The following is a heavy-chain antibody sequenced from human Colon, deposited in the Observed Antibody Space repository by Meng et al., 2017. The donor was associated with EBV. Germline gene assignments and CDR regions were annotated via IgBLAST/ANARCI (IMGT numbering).Heavy chain of an antibody. Sequence: QGLLQESGAGLVKPSGTLSLTCAVSGTSISTSNWWSWIRQSPGEGLEWIGAIYHNGQTNYNPSLKSRVSMSVDESKNEFSPNLKSVTAADTAVYYCARDSGVTHIPWGQGVLVTVSS. V-gene: IGHV4-4*02. CDR3: ARDSGVTHIP. D-gene: IGHD1-26*01. J-gene: IGHJ5*02. CDR2: IYHNGQT. CDR1: GTSISTSNW.